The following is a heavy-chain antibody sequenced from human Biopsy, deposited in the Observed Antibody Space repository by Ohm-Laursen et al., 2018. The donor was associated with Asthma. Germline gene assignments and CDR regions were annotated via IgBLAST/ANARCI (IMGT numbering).Heavy chain of an antibody. CDR1: GGTFNTYV. CDR3: ARKAGSCISRTCYSLDF. V-gene: IGHV1-69*01. CDR2: INSVFGTT. J-gene: IGHJ4*02. Sequence: SLKVTCKSLGGTFNTYVIGWVRQAPGQGLEWMGGINSVFGTTTYPQKFQDRVTITADDSTSTVYMELSSLRSEDTAVYYCARKAGSCISRTCYSLDFWGQGTLVTVSS. D-gene: IGHD2-2*01.